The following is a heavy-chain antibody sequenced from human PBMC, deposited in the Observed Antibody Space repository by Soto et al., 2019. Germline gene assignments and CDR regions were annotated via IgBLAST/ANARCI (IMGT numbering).Heavy chain of an antibody. CDR2: IDRSGST. J-gene: IGHJ6*02. D-gene: IGHD1-26*01. Sequence: PSEALSLTCTVSGDSISSGGYSWSWSRQPPGKGLEWVGYIDRSGSTYYNPSLQSRVTISVDRSSHQFSLSLTSVTAADTAFYYCARDGAWRGFDVWGQGTTVTVS. CDR1: GDSISSGGYS. CDR3: ARDGAWRGFDV. V-gene: IGHV4-30-2*01.